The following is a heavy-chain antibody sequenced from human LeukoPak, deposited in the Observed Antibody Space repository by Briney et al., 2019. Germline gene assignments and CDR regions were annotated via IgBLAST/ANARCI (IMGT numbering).Heavy chain of an antibody. CDR1: GSGYG. J-gene: IGHJ4*02. D-gene: IGHD4-17*01. CDR3: ARDTYGDYSLEF. Sequence: GRSLRLSCAASGSGYGMHWVRQAPGKGLEWVAFISFDGSNKYYADSVKGRSSISRDNSENTLYLQMNSLRTDDTAVYHCARDTYGDYSLEFWGQGTLVTVSS. V-gene: IGHV3-30*03. CDR2: ISFDGSNK.